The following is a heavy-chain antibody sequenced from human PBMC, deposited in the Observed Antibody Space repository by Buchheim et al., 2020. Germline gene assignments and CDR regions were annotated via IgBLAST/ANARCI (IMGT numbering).Heavy chain of an antibody. V-gene: IGHV3-23*01. Sequence: EVQLLASGGGLVQPGGSLRLSCAASGFTSGSYAMAWVRQAPGQGLEWVASIGGSGDKTYYRDSGKGRFTISRDPSKNTLYLQMNSLRVEDTALYFCAKGRGFDRWGQGT. CDR3: AKGRGFDR. CDR2: IGGSGDKT. J-gene: IGHJ4*02. CDR1: GFTSGSYA.